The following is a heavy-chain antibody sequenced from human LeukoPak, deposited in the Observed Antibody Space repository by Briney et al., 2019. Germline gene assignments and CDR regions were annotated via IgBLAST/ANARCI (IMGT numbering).Heavy chain of an antibody. Sequence: SETLSLTCTVSGGSISSYYWSWIRQPPGKGLERIGEINHSGSTNYNPSLKSRVTISVDTSKNQFSLKLSSVTAADTAVFYCARVSSSSSWEGHYYYMDVWGKGTTVTVSS. CDR3: ARVSSSSSWEGHYYYMDV. J-gene: IGHJ6*03. V-gene: IGHV4-34*01. CDR2: INHSGST. D-gene: IGHD6-6*01. CDR1: GGSISSYY.